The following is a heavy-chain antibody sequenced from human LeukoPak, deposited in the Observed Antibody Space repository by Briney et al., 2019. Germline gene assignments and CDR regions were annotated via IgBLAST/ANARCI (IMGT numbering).Heavy chain of an antibody. D-gene: IGHD3-16*02. J-gene: IGHJ4*02. CDR1: NGSISSSSYY. CDR3: ARQIYVWGSYRYLQGFDY. V-gene: IGHV4-39*01. CDR2: IHYSGSS. Sequence: PSETLCLTCTVSNGSISSSSYYWGWIRQPPGKGLEWIGSIHYSGSSYYNPSLKSRATMSVDTSKNQFSLRLSSVTATDTAVYYCARQIYVWGSYRYLQGFDYWGQGTLVTVSS.